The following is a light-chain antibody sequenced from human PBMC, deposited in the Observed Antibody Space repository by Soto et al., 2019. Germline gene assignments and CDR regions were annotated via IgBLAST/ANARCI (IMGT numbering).Light chain of an antibody. CDR1: QSVSSTY. CDR3: QQYSGSLSP. V-gene: IGKV3-20*01. Sequence: EIVLTQSPGTLSLSPGERATLSCRASQSVSSTYLAWYQQKPGKAPRLLIYGASNRATGIPYRFSGSGSGTDFTLTISRREPEDFAVYYCQQYSGSLSPFGQGPRVDI. CDR2: GAS. J-gene: IGKJ1*01.